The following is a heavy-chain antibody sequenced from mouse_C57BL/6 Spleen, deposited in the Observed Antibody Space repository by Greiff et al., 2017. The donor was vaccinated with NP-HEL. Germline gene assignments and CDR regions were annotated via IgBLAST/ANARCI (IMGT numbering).Heavy chain of an antibody. V-gene: IGHV1-7*01. CDR3: ARSDYDYDPLRFDY. CDR2: INPSSGYT. CDR1: GYTFTSYW. D-gene: IGHD2-4*01. Sequence: VNVVESGAELAKPGASVKLSCKASGYTFTSYWMHWVKQRPGQGLEWIGYINPSSGYTKYNQKFKDKATLTADKSSSTAYMQLSSLTYEDSAVYYCARSDYDYDPLRFDYWGQGTTLTVSS. J-gene: IGHJ2*01.